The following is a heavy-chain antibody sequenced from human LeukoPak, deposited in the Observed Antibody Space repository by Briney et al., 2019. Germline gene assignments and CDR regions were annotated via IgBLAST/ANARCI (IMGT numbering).Heavy chain of an antibody. D-gene: IGHD3/OR15-3a*01. V-gene: IGHV3-30*02. CDR3: AKLRTGTFDY. CDR1: GFTFSSFG. Sequence: PGGSLRLSCAASGFTFSSFGMHWVRQAPGKGLEWVAFIRFDESNTYYADSVKGRFTISRDNSKNTVYLQMNSLRAEDTAVCYCAKLRTGTFDYWGQGTLVTVSS. J-gene: IGHJ4*02. CDR2: IRFDESNT.